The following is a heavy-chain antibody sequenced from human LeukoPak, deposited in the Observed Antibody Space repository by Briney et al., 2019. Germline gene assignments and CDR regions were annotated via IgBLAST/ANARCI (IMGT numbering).Heavy chain of an antibody. Sequence: ASVKVSCKASGYTFTSYDINWVRQAPGQGLEWMGWINPNSGGTNYAQKFQGRVTMTRDTSISTAYMELSRLRSDDTAVYYCARLDFWSGYIVDMDVWGQGTLVTVSS. J-gene: IGHJ4*02. V-gene: IGHV1-2*02. CDR3: ARLDFWSGYIVDMDV. CDR2: INPNSGGT. D-gene: IGHD3-3*01. CDR1: GYTFTSYD.